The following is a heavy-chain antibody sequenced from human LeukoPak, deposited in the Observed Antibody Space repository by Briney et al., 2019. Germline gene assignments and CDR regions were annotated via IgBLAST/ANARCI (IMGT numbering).Heavy chain of an antibody. CDR3: ARDLYCSGGSCNWFDP. J-gene: IGHJ5*02. CDR2: INTNTGNP. CDR1: GYTFTGYY. V-gene: IGHV7-4-1*02. D-gene: IGHD2-15*01. Sequence: GASVKVSCKASGYTFTGYYMHWVRQAPGQGLEWMGWINTNTGNPTYAQGFTGRFVFSLDTSVSTAYLQISSLKAEDTAVYYCARDLYCSGGSCNWFDPWGQGTLVTVSS.